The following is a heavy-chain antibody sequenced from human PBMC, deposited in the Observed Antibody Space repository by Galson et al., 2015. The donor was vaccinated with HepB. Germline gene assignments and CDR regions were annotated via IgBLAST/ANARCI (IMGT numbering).Heavy chain of an antibody. V-gene: IGHV3-73*01. CDR1: GFTLSGSA. CDR2: IRGKARTDAT. Sequence: SLRLSCAASGFTLSGSAIHWVRQGPGKGLEWVARIRGKARTDATAYATSVKGRFSISRDDSKHTSYLQMNSLKTEDTAVYYCTVVIASLSPRPEAVDIWGQGTMVTVSS. J-gene: IGHJ3*02. CDR3: TVVIASLSPRPEAVDI. D-gene: IGHD2/OR15-2a*01.